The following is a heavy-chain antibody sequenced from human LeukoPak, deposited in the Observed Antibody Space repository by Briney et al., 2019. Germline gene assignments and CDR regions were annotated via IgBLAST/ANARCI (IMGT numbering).Heavy chain of an antibody. CDR2: ISYDGSDK. CDR1: GFSFSYYG. V-gene: IGHV3-30*18. Sequence: GGSLRLSCAASGFSFSYYGIHWVRQAPGKGPEWVAVISYDGSDKYFADSVKGRFSISRDNSQNTVYLQMNSLRTEDTAIYYCAKDMRPYSGDRSFLFDQWGQGTLVIVSS. D-gene: IGHD1-26*01. CDR3: AKDMRPYSGDRSFLFDQ. J-gene: IGHJ4*02.